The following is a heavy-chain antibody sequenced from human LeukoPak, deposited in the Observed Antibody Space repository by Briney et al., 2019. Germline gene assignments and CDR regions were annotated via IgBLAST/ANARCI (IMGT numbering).Heavy chain of an antibody. CDR2: IKQDGSEK. CDR3: GSGSYFRLGDY. V-gene: IGHV3-7*01. J-gene: IGHJ4*02. Sequence: PGGSLRLSCAASGFTFSSYGMHWVRQAPGKGLEWVANIKQDGSEKYYVDSVKGRFTISRDNAKNSLYLQMNSLRAEDTAVYYCGSGSYFRLGDYWDQGTLVTVSS. CDR1: GFTFSSYG. D-gene: IGHD1-26*01.